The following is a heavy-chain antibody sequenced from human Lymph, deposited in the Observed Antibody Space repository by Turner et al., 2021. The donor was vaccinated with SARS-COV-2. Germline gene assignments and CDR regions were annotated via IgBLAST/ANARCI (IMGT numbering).Heavy chain of an antibody. CDR2: IYYSGST. Sequence: QVQLQESGPGLFMPSETLSLTCTVSGASISNYYWSWIRQPPGKGLDGIGYIYYSGSTNYNPSLKSRVTISVDTSKNQFSLKLSSVTAADTAVYYCARGFDYWGQGTLVTVSS. CDR3: ARGFDY. CDR1: GASISNYY. V-gene: IGHV4-59*01. J-gene: IGHJ4*02.